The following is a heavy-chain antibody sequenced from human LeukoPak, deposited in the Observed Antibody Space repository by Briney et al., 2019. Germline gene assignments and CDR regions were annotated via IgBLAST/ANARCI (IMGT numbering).Heavy chain of an antibody. CDR1: GYTFTSYG. CDR3: ARAPRDGDYGWFDP. D-gene: IGHD4-17*01. V-gene: IGHV1-18*01. Sequence: GASVKVSCKASGYTFTSYGISWVRQAPGQGLEWMGWISGYNGNTNYAQKLQGRVTMTTDTSTSTAYMELRSLRSDDTVVYYCARAPRDGDYGWFDPWGQGTLVTVSS. J-gene: IGHJ5*02. CDR2: ISGYNGNT.